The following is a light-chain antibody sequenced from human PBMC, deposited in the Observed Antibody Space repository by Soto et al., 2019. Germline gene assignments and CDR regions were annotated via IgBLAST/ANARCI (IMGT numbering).Light chain of an antibody. CDR3: QQYEAVVT. CDR1: QSLTNNY. Sequence: PGERATLSCRASQSLTNNYLAWYQQKPGRALRLLIDGASTRATGIPDRFSGSGSGTDFTLTISRLEPEDVAVYYCQQYEAVVTFGQGTKVEI. V-gene: IGKV3-20*01. CDR2: GAS. J-gene: IGKJ1*01.